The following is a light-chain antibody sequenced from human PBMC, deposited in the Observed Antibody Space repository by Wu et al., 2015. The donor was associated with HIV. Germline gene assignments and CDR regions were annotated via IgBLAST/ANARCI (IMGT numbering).Light chain of an antibody. CDR3: QQYNHWPT. Sequence: EIMMTQSPATLSVSPGERATLSCKASQSVSNRVAWYQQKPGQAPRLLIYGASTRVSGIPARFTGSGPGTEFTLTISSLQSEDFAVYHCQQYNHWPTFGGGTMVEIK. J-gene: IGKJ4*01. CDR1: QSVSNR. V-gene: IGKV3-15*01. CDR2: GAS.